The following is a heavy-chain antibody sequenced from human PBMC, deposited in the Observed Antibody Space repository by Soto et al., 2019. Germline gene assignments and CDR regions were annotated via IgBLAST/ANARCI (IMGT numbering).Heavy chain of an antibody. V-gene: IGHV3-74*01. J-gene: IGHJ3*02. CDR3: ARDQYDFWSGEPRHAFDI. CDR1: GFTFSSYW. Sequence: GGSLRPSCAASGFTFSSYWMHWVRQAPGKGLVWVSRINSDGSSTSYADSVKGRFTISRDNAKNTLYLQMNSLRAEDTAVYYCARDQYDFWSGEPRHAFDIWGQGTMVTVSS. D-gene: IGHD3-3*01. CDR2: INSDGSST.